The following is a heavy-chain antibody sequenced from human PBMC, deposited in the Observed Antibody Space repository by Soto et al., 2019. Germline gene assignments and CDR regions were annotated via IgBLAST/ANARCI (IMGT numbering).Heavy chain of an antibody. CDR3: ARVSSTVRGVMGPRYYFDD. V-gene: IGHV4-31*03. J-gene: IGHJ4*02. CDR2: IYYSGST. Sequence: PSETLSLTCTVSGGSISSGGYYWSWIRQHPGKGLEWIGYIYYSGSTYYNPSLKSRVTISVDTSKNQFSLKLSSVTAADTAVYYCARVSSTVRGVMGPRYYFDDWGQGTLVTVPS. D-gene: IGHD3-10*01. CDR1: GGSISSGGYY.